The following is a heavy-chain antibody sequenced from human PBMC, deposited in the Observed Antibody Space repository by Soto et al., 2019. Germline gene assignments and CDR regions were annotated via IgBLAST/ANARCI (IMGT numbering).Heavy chain of an antibody. Sequence: QVQLVQSGAEVKKPGASVKVSCKASGYTFTSYYMHWLRQAPGQGLEWMGIINPSGGSTSYAQKFQGRVTMTRDTSTSTVYMELSSLRSEDTAVYYCARAGGNHCSGGSCFYYYYMDVWGKGTTVTVSS. V-gene: IGHV1-46*03. J-gene: IGHJ6*03. CDR2: INPSGGST. CDR3: ARAGGNHCSGGSCFYYYYMDV. D-gene: IGHD2-15*01. CDR1: GYTFTSYY.